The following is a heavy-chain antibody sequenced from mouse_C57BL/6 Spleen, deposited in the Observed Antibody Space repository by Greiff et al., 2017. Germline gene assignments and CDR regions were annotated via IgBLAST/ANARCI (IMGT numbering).Heavy chain of an antibody. CDR1: GYSFTDYN. D-gene: IGHD1-1*01. J-gene: IGHJ1*03. V-gene: IGHV1-39*01. CDR3: ARSKTTVVATRGYFDV. Sequence: VQLQQSGPELVKPGASVKISCKASGYSFTDYNMNWVKQSNGKSLEWIGVINPNYGTTSYNQKFKGKATLTVDQSSSTAYMQLNSLTSEDSAVYYCARSKTTVVATRGYFDVWGTGTTVTVSS. CDR2: INPNYGTT.